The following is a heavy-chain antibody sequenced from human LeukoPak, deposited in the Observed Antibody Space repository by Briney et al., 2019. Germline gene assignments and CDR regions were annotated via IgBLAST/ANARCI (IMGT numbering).Heavy chain of an antibody. Sequence: SVKVSCKTSGGTFSSYAISWVRQAPGQGLEWMGRIIPILGIANYAQKFQGRVTITADKSTSTAYMELSSLRSEDTAVYYCARGGSHDAFDIWGQGAMVTVSS. CDR1: GGTFSSYA. V-gene: IGHV1-69*04. D-gene: IGHD3-16*01. CDR3: ARGGSHDAFDI. J-gene: IGHJ3*02. CDR2: IIPILGIA.